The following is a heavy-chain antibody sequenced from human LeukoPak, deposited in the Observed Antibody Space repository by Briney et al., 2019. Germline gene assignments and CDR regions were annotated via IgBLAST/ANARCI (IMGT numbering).Heavy chain of an antibody. D-gene: IGHD1-26*01. V-gene: IGHV1-69*05. Sequence: SVKVSCKASGGTFSSYAISWVRQAPGQGLEWMGGIILIFGTANYAQKFQGRVTITTDESTSTAYMELSSLRSEDTAVYYCARVGGVGATTNDAFDIWGQGTMVTVSS. CDR1: GGTFSSYA. J-gene: IGHJ3*02. CDR2: IILIFGTA. CDR3: ARVGGVGATTNDAFDI.